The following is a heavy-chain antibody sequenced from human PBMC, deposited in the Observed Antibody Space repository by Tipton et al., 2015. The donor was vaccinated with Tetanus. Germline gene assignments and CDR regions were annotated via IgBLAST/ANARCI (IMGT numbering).Heavy chain of an antibody. CDR1: GDSLSNGDYY. Sequence: TLSLTCTVSGDSLSNGDYYWSWIRQPPGKGLEWIGYISNSGSTYYNPSLKSRVTISVDTSQKQISLKVNSVTAADTAVYYCARDRGVRGGYYYYHGMDVWGQGTTVTVSS. D-gene: IGHD3-10*01. CDR3: ARDRGVRGGYYYYHGMDV. CDR2: ISNSGST. V-gene: IGHV4-30-4*01. J-gene: IGHJ6*02.